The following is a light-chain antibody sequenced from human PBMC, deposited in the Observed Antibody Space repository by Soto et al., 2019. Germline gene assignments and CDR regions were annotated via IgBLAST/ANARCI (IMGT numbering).Light chain of an antibody. J-gene: IGLJ3*02. CDR2: EVS. Sequence: QSALTQPASVSGSPGQSITISCTGTRSDVGGYNYVSWYQQYPGKAPKLMIHEVSNRPSGVSNRFSGSKSGNTASLTISGLQAEDEADYYCSSYTDSSPWVFGGGTKLTVL. CDR3: SSYTDSSPWV. V-gene: IGLV2-14*01. CDR1: RSDVGGYNY.